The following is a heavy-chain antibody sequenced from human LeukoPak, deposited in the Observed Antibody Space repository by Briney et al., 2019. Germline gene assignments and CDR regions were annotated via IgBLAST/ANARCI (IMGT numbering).Heavy chain of an antibody. CDR1: GVSISSSNSY. J-gene: IGHJ3*02. D-gene: IGHD3-9*01. Sequence: SETLSLTCTVSGVSISSSNSYWGWIRQPPGKGLEWIGSIYYSGNTYYNASLKSQVSISIDTSKNQFSLRFTSVTAADTAVYYCALNYDILTGYYSPDAFDIWGQGTMVTVSS. CDR2: IYYSGNT. CDR3: ALNYDILTGYYSPDAFDI. V-gene: IGHV4-39*01.